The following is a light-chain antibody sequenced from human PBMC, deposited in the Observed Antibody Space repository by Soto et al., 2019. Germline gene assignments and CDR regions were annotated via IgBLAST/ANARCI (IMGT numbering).Light chain of an antibody. J-gene: IGLJ2*01. CDR1: CGHSNYA. CDR2: LNSDGSH. Sequence: QPVLTQSPSASASLGASVKLTCTLSCGHSNYAIAWHQQQPEKGPRFLMKLNSDGSHSKGDGIPDRFSGSSSGAERYLTISTLQSEDEADYYCQTWVTGIHIFGGGTKVTVL. CDR3: QTWVTGIHI. V-gene: IGLV4-69*01.